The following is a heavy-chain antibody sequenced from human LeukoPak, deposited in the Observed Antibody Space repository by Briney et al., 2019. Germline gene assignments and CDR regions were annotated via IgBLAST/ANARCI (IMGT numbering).Heavy chain of an antibody. J-gene: IGHJ5*02. CDR3: ARGIAVVRHWFDP. V-gene: IGHV1-2*02. CDR1: GYTFTGYY. Sequence: ASVKVSCKASGYTFTGYYMHWVRQAPGQGLEWMGWINPKSGGTNYAQKFQGRVTMTRDTSISTAYMELSRLRSDDTAVYYCARGIAVVRHWFDPWGQGTLVTVSS. CDR2: INPKSGGT. D-gene: IGHD6-19*01.